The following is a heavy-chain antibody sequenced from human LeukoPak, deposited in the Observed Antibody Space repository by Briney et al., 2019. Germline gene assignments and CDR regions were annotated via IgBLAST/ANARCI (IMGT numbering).Heavy chain of an antibody. Sequence: NPGGSLRLSCAASGFTFTDHYMSWVRQAPGKGLEWVSYISSSGDITYYADSVKGRFTISRDNAKNSLYLQMNSLRAEDTAVYYCARGDTMVRGPFDYWGQGTLVTVSS. CDR3: ARGDTMVRGPFDY. J-gene: IGHJ4*02. CDR1: GFTFTDHY. D-gene: IGHD3-10*01. CDR2: ISSSGDIT. V-gene: IGHV3-11*01.